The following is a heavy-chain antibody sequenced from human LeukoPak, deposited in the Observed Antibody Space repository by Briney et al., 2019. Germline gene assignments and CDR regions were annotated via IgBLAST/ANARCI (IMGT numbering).Heavy chain of an antibody. CDR1: GFTFSSYW. V-gene: IGHV3-74*01. D-gene: IGHD3-22*01. CDR3: ARAIYDSSGFGDY. J-gene: IGHJ4*02. Sequence: GSLRLSCAASGFTFSSYWMHWVRQAPGKGLVWVSRINSDGSSTNYADSVKGRFTISRDNAKNTLYLQMNSLRAEDTAVYYCARAIYDSSGFGDYWGQGTLVTVSS. CDR2: INSDGSST.